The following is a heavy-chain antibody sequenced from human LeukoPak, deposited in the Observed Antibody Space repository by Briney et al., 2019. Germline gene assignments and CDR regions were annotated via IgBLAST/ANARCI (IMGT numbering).Heavy chain of an antibody. CDR1: GFTFSSYG. CDR2: ISYDGSNK. Sequence: GGSLRLSCAASGFTFSSYGLHWVRQAPGKGLEWVAVISYDGSNKYYADSVKGRFTISRGNSKNTLYLQMNSLRAEDTAVYYCAKDQKYYYGSGSYDYWGQGTLVTVSS. CDR3: AKDQKYYYGSGSYDY. J-gene: IGHJ4*02. V-gene: IGHV3-30*18. D-gene: IGHD3-10*01.